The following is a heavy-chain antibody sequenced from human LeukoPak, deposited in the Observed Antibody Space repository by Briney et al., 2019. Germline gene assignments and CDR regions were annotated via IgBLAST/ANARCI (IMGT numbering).Heavy chain of an antibody. D-gene: IGHD6-13*01. CDR3: AKDRWYASSWYGSFDY. CDR2: ISGSGGST. Sequence: GGTLRLSCAASGFTFSNYGLSWVRQAPGKGLEWVSAISGSGGSTHYADSVKGRFTISRDNSKNTLYLQMNSLRAEDTAIYYCAKDRWYASSWYGSFDYWGQGTLVTVSS. CDR1: GFTFSNYG. V-gene: IGHV3-23*01. J-gene: IGHJ4*02.